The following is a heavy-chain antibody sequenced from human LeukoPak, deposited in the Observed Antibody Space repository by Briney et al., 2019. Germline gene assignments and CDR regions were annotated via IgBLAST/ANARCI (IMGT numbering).Heavy chain of an antibody. D-gene: IGHD3-10*01. J-gene: IGHJ4*02. V-gene: IGHV4-59*08. CDR3: ASNYYGSGSLDY. CDR2: IYYSGST. CDR1: GGXISSYY. Sequence: SETLSLTCTVSGGXISSYYWSWIRQPSGKGQEWIGYIYYSGSTNYNPSLKSRVTISVDTSKNQFSLKVSSVTAADTAVYYCASNYYGSGSLDYWGQGNLVTVSS.